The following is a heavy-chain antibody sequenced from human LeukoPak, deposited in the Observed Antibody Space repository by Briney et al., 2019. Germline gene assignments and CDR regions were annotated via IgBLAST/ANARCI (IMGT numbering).Heavy chain of an antibody. Sequence: PGGSLRLSCGASGFTYDDYAMHWVRQAPGKGLEWVSLISGDGGSTYYADSVKGRFTISRDNSKNSLYLQMNSLRTEDTALYYCAKLPRVGSSWEGVRRIAVAGTQYYFDYWGQGTLVTVSS. CDR3: AKLPRVGSSWEGVRRIAVAGTQYYFDY. CDR2: ISGDGGST. CDR1: GFTYDDYA. J-gene: IGHJ4*02. V-gene: IGHV3-43*02. D-gene: IGHD6-19*01.